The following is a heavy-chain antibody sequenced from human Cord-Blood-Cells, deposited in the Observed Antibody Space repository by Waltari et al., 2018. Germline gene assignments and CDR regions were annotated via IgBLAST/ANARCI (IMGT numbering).Heavy chain of an antibody. CDR3: ARSRDGYNFDY. CDR2: INPSGGST. D-gene: IGHD5-12*01. V-gene: IGHV1-46*01. J-gene: IGHJ4*02. Sequence: QVQLVQSGAEVKKPGASVKVSCKASGYTFTSYYMHWVRQAPGQGLEWMGIINPSGGSTSYAQKFQCGVTMTRDTSTSTVYMELSSLRSEDTAVYYCARSRDGYNFDYWGQGTLVTVSS. CDR1: GYTFTSYY.